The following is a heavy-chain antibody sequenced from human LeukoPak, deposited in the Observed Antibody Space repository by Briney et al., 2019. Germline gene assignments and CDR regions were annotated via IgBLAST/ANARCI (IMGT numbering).Heavy chain of an antibody. V-gene: IGHV1-46*01. Sequence: GASVKVSCKASGYTFTSYYMHWVRQAPGQGLEWMGIINPSGGSTSYTQKFQGRVTMTRDTSTSTVYMELSSLRSEDTAVYYCASGEVVSYGFEFQFDYWGQGTLVTVSS. CDR3: ASGEVVSYGFEFQFDY. CDR1: GYTFTSYY. CDR2: INPSGGST. J-gene: IGHJ4*02. D-gene: IGHD5-18*01.